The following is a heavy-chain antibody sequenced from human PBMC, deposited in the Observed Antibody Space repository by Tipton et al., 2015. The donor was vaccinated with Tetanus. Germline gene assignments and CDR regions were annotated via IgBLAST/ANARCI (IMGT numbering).Heavy chain of an antibody. J-gene: IGHJ4*02. D-gene: IGHD6-13*01. CDR2: ITSSGSTI. Sequence: GSLRLSCAASGFTFSDYYMSWIRQAPGEGLEWVSYITSSGSTIYYADSVKGRFTISRDNAKNSLYLQMNSLRAEDTAVYYCARASNMYRGIAYVDYWGQGTLVTASS. CDR1: GFTFSDYY. CDR3: ARASNMYRGIAYVDY. V-gene: IGHV3-11*01.